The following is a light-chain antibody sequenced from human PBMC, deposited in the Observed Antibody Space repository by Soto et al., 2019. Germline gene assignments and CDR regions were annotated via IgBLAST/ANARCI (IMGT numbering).Light chain of an antibody. CDR1: QGIRND. CDR2: AAS. V-gene: IGKV1-6*01. CDR3: QLDYNYPYN. J-gene: IGKJ2*01. Sequence: AIQMTQSPSSLSASVGDRVTITCRTSQGIRNDLGWYQQKPGKAPKLLIYAASSLQSGVPSRFSGSGSDTDFTLTISSLQSKDFATYYCQLDYNYPYNVGQGTKLEIK.